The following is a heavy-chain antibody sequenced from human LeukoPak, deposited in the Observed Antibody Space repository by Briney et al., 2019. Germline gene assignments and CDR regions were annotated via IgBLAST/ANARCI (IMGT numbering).Heavy chain of an antibody. CDR2: ISWNSGSI. CDR3: ARDFSGWYGY. CDR1: GFTFDDYA. V-gene: IGHV3-9*01. Sequence: GRSLRLSCAASGFTFDDYAMHWVRQAPGKGLEWVSGISWNSGSIGYADSVKGRFTISRDNAKNSLYLQMNSLRAEDTALYYCARDFSGWYGYWGQGTLVTVSS. J-gene: IGHJ4*02. D-gene: IGHD6-19*01.